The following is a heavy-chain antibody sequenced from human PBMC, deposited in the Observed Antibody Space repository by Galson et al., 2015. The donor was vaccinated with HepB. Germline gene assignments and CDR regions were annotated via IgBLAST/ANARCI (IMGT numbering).Heavy chain of an antibody. D-gene: IGHD6-13*01. V-gene: IGHV4-39*01. J-gene: IGHJ4*02. CDR3: ARLFAGSFDF. Sequence: QVQLQESGPGLVKPSETLSLTCTVSGGSISNSAYFWGWIRQPPGKGLEWIGTVYYSGSTYYNPSLKSRLTISVDPSRNHFSLKLSSATAADTAVYYCARLFAGSFDFWGQGTLVTVSS. CDR1: GGSISNSAYF. CDR2: VYYSGST.